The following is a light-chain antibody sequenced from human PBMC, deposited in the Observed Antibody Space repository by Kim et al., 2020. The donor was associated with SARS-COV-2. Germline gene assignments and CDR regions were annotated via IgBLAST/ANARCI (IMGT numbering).Light chain of an antibody. Sequence: DIVLTQSPGTLSLSPGETATLSCRASQTVGANFLAWYQQKPGQAPRLLIYDASTRASGIPDRFGGSGSGTDFTLTISRLEPEDFAVYSCQQYGGSPWTFGQGTKVDIK. J-gene: IGKJ1*01. CDR2: DAS. CDR3: QQYGGSPWT. V-gene: IGKV3-20*01. CDR1: QTVGANF.